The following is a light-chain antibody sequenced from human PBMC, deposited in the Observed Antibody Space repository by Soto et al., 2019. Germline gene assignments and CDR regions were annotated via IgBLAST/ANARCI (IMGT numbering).Light chain of an antibody. Sequence: EIVLTQPPGTLSLSPGQRVTLSCRASQSVSSSYLAWYKQKPGQAPRLXIYGASSRATGIPDRFSGSGSGTEFTLTISRLEPEDFEVYYCQQYGSSPLTFGGGTKVDI. CDR1: QSVSSSY. CDR3: QQYGSSPLT. CDR2: GAS. V-gene: IGKV3-20*01. J-gene: IGKJ4*01.